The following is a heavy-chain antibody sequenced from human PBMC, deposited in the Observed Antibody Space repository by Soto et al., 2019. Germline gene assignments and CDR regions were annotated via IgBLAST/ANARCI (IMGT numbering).Heavy chain of an antibody. D-gene: IGHD4-17*01. J-gene: IGHJ4*02. CDR1: GFTFSSYA. Sequence: GGSLRLSCAASGFTFSSYAMSWVRQAPGKGLEWVSAISGSGGSTYYADSVKGRFTISRDNSKNTLYLQMNSLRAEDTAVYYCAKGHDYGDMEGVDYWGQGTLVTVSS. V-gene: IGHV3-23*01. CDR2: ISGSGGST. CDR3: AKGHDYGDMEGVDY.